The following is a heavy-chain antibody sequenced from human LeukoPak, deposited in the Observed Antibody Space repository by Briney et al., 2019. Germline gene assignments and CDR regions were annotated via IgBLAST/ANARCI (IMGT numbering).Heavy chain of an antibody. D-gene: IGHD3-10*01. V-gene: IGHV1-2*02. CDR2: INPNSGGT. CDR1: GYTFTGHY. Sequence: ASVKVSCKASGYTFTGHYMHWVRQAPGQGLEWMGCINPNSGGTNYAQKFQGRVTMTRDTSISTAYMELSRLRSDDTAVYYCARPYYYGSGSPFDYWGQGTLVTVSS. CDR3: ARPYYYGSGSPFDY. J-gene: IGHJ4*02.